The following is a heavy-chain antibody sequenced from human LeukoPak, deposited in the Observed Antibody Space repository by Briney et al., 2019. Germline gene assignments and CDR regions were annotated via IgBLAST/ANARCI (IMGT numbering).Heavy chain of an antibody. CDR3: ASPYSGSYYYYYGMDV. CDR1: GGTFIGYA. J-gene: IGHJ6*02. D-gene: IGHD1-26*01. CDR2: IIPIFGTA. Sequence: GASVKVSCKASGGTFIGYAISWVRQAPGQGLEWMGGIIPIFGTANYAQKFQGRVTITADESTSTAYMELSSLRSEDTAVYYCASPYSGSYYYYYGMDVWGQGTTVTVSS. V-gene: IGHV1-69*13.